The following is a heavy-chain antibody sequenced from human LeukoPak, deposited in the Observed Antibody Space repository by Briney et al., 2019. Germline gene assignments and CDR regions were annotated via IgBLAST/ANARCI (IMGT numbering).Heavy chain of an antibody. V-gene: IGHV1-18*01. Sequence: ASVKVSCKASGYTFTSYGISWVRQAPGQGLEWMGWISAYNGNTNYAQKLQGRVTMTTDTSTSTAYMELRSLRSDDTAVYYCARRYCSVGSCYADAFDIWGQGTMVTVSS. CDR3: ARRYCSVGSCYADAFDI. D-gene: IGHD2-15*01. CDR1: GYTFTSYG. CDR2: ISAYNGNT. J-gene: IGHJ3*02.